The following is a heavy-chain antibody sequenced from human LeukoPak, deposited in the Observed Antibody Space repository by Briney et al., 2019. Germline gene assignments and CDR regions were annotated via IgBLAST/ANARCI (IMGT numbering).Heavy chain of an antibody. V-gene: IGHV3-30*02. J-gene: IGHJ4*02. CDR3: AKVAGYSYGWECDY. Sequence: GGSLRLSCAASGFTFSSYGMHWVRQAPGKGLEWVAFIRYDGSNKYYADSVKGRFTISRDNSKNTLYLQMNSLRAEDTAVYYCAKVAGYSYGWECDYWGQGTLVTVSS. CDR1: GFTFSSYG. D-gene: IGHD5-18*01. CDR2: IRYDGSNK.